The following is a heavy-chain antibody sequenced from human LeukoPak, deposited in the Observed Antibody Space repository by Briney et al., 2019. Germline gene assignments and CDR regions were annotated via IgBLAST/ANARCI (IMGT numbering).Heavy chain of an antibody. CDR1: GYTFTSYG. V-gene: IGHV1-18*01. J-gene: IGHJ3*02. Sequence: ASVKVSCKASGYTFTSYGVSWVGQAPGQGLEWLGWISPYNGNTNYAQKVQGRVTMTTDTSSSKAYMELRSLISDDTAVYYCARKSYLRTIREDDALDIWGQGTKVTVSS. CDR2: ISPYNGNT. D-gene: IGHD1-26*01. CDR3: ARKSYLRTIREDDALDI.